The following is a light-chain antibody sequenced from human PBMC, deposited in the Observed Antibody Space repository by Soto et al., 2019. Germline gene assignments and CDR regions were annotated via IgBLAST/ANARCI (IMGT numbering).Light chain of an antibody. CDR3: AAWDDSLSGPV. V-gene: IGLV1-47*01. CDR2: RNN. Sequence: QSVLTQPPSASGTPGQRVTISCSGSSSNIGSNYVYWYQQLPGTAPKLLIYRNNQRPSGVPDRFSGSKSGTSASLAISGLRSEDEAYYYWAAWDDSLSGPVFGGGTQLTVL. J-gene: IGLJ7*01. CDR1: SSNIGSNY.